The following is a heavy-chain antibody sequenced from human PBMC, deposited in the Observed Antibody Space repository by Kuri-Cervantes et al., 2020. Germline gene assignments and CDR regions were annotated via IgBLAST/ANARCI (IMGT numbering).Heavy chain of an antibody. J-gene: IGHJ4*02. CDR2: INVGNGNT. V-gene: IGHV1-3*01. Sequence: ASVKVSCKASGYSFTSYGMHWVRQAPGQRLEWMGWINVGNGNTKCSQKFQGRVTLTRDTSATTAYMELSGLRSDDTAVYYCARDGGDWFDYWGQGTLVTVSS. D-gene: IGHD2-21*02. CDR3: ARDGGDWFDY. CDR1: GYSFTSYG.